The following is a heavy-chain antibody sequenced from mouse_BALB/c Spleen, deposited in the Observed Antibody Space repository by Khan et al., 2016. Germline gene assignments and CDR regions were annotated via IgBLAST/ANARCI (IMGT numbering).Heavy chain of an antibody. CDR1: GYTFTSYW. V-gene: IGHV1-87*01. J-gene: IGHJ4*01. CDR3: ARGGDYSLYYAMDY. D-gene: IGHD1-1*01. Sequence: QVRLQQSGAELARPGASVKLSCKASGYTFTSYWMQWVKQRPGQGLEWIGAIYPGDGDTRYTQKFKGKATLTADKSSSTAYMQLSSLASEDSAVYYCARGGDYSLYYAMDYCGQGTSVTVSS. CDR2: IYPGDGDT.